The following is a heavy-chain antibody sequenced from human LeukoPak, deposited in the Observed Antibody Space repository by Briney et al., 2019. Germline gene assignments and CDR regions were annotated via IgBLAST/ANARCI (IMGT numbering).Heavy chain of an antibody. Sequence: GGSLRLSCAASGFAFTTYWMSWVRQAPGKGLEWVAKISPDGSEKYYVDSVKGRFTISRDNAKNSLDLQMSSLRADDTAVYYCARGGSSRFDQWGQGTLVTVSS. J-gene: IGHJ4*02. V-gene: IGHV3-7*04. CDR2: ISPDGSEK. D-gene: IGHD6-13*01. CDR1: GFAFTTYW. CDR3: ARGGSSRFDQ.